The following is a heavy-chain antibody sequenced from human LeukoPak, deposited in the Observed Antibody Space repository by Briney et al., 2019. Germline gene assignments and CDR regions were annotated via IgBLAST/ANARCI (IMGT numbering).Heavy chain of an antibody. D-gene: IGHD3-10*01. CDR2: IYSGAST. CDR1: GFTFSSYA. CDR3: ARHSGSGIYHKWYFDL. J-gene: IGHJ2*01. V-gene: IGHV3-23*03. Sequence: GGSLRLSCAASGFTFSSYAMSWVCQAPGKGLEWVSVIYSGASTYYADSVKGRFTISRDNSKNTLYLQMNSLRAEDTAVYYCARHSGSGIYHKWYFDLWGRGTLVTVSS.